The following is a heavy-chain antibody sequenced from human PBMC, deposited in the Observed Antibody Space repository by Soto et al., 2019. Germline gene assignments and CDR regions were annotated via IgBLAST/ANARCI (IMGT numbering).Heavy chain of an antibody. V-gene: IGHV5-51*01. CDR1: GYSFTTYW. CDR3: ARLGIWSYGMDV. Sequence: GESLKISCQGSGYSFTTYWIGWVRQMPGKGLEWMGTIYPGNSDIRYSPSFQGQVTISADKSISTAYLKWSGLKASDTAMYYCARLGIWSYGMDVWGQGTTVTVSS. J-gene: IGHJ6*02. CDR2: IYPGNSDI. D-gene: IGHD3-16*01.